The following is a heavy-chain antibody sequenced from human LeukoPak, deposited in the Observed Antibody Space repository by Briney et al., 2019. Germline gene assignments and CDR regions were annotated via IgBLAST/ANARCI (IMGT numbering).Heavy chain of an antibody. CDR3: ATVLPASLLRRFYDFDY. D-gene: IGHD2-2*01. V-gene: IGHV1-24*01. J-gene: IGHJ4*02. Sequence: ASVKVSCKVSGYTLTELSMHWVRQAPGKGLEWMGGFDPEDGETIYAQKFQGRVTMTEDTSTDTAYMELSSLRSEDTAVYYCATVLPASLLRRFYDFDYWGQGTLVTVSS. CDR1: GYTLTELS. CDR2: FDPEDGET.